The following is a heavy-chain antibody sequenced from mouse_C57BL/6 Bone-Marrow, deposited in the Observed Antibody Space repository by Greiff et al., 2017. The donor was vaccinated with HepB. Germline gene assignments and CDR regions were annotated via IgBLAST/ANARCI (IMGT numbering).Heavy chain of an antibody. V-gene: IGHV1-69*01. CDR2: IDPSDSYT. J-gene: IGHJ3*01. CDR3: ARWDSSGSTSFAY. CDR1: GYTFTSYW. Sequence: QVQLKQPGAELVMPGASVKLSCKASGYTFTSYWMHWVKQRPGQGLEWIGEIDPSDSYTNYNQKFKGKSTLTVDKSSSTAYMQLSSLTSEDSAVYYCARWDSSGSTSFAYWGQGTLVTVSA. D-gene: IGHD3-2*02.